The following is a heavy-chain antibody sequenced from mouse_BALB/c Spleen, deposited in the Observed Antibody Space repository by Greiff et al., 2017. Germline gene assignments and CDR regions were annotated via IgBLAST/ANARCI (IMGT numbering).Heavy chain of an antibody. J-gene: IGHJ3*01. CDR1: GYTFTDYE. Sequence: QVQLQQSGAELVRPGASVTLSCKASGYTFTDYEMHWVKQTPVHGLEWIGAIDPETGGTAYNQKFKGKATLTADTSSNTAYMQLSSLTSEDSAVYYCVRSPYGSIYWFAYWGQGTLVTVSA. V-gene: IGHV1-15*01. CDR2: IDPETGGT. D-gene: IGHD1-1*01. CDR3: VRSPYGSIYWFAY.